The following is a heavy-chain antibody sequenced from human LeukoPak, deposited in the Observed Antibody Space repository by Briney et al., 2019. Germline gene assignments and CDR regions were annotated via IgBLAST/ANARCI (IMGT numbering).Heavy chain of an antibody. Sequence: GGSLRLSCAASGFTFSSYAMSWVRQAPGKGLEWVSAISGSGGSTYYADSVKGRFTISRDNSKNTLYLQMNSLRAEDTAVYYCAKGDVVVPAAGYYFDYWGQGTLVTVSS. D-gene: IGHD2-2*01. V-gene: IGHV3-23*01. CDR2: ISGSGGST. CDR3: AKGDVVVPAAGYYFDY. CDR1: GFTFSSYA. J-gene: IGHJ4*02.